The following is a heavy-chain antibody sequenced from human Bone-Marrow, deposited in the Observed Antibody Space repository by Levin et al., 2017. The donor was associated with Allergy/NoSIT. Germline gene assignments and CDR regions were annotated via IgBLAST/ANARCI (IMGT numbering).Heavy chain of an antibody. J-gene: IGHJ4*02. CDR3: ARGREFGDYFDY. CDR2: IFTSGGT. V-gene: IGHV4-4*07. Sequence: SSETLSLTCTVTGDSMHNYYWTWIRQPAGKELEYIGRIFTSGGTNYSPSLKSRLTMSVDTSKNQFSLKLYSVTAADTAMYYCARGREFGDYFDYWGQGALVTVSS. D-gene: IGHD3-16*01. CDR1: GDSMHNYY.